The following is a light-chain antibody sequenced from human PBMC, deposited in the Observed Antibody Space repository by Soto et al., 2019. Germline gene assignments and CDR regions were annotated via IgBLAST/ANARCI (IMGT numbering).Light chain of an antibody. V-gene: IGLV1-40*01. CDR3: QSYDSSLRVV. CDR1: SSNIGAGYD. J-gene: IGLJ2*01. Sequence: QSVLTQPPSVSGAPGQRVPISCTGSSSNIGAGYDVHWYQQLPGTAPKLLIYGNSNRPSGVPDRFSGSKSGTSASLAITGLQAEDEADYYCQSYDSSLRVVFGGGTKLTVL. CDR2: GNS.